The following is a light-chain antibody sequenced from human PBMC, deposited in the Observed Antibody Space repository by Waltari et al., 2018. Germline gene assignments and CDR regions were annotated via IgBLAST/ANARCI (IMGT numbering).Light chain of an antibody. J-gene: IGKJ1*01. CDR3: QQYYSNPQT. V-gene: IGKV4-1*01. CDR2: YAS. Sequence: DIVMTQSPDSLAVSLGERATINCKSRQSLLYSPNNMNYLAWYQQKSGQPPKLLVYYASTRESGVPDRFSGSGSGTDFTLTISSLQAEDVAVYYCQQYYSNPQTFGQGTKVEIK. CDR1: QSLLYSPNNMNY.